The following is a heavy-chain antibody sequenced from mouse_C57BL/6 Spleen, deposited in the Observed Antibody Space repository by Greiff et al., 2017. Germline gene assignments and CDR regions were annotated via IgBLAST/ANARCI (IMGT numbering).Heavy chain of an antibody. CDR3: ARVGYYGSSGV. CDR1: GYAFSSSW. J-gene: IGHJ1*03. D-gene: IGHD1-1*01. Sequence: QVQLQQSGPELVKPGASVKISCKASGYAFSSSWMNWVKQRPGKGLEWIGRIYPGDGDTNYNGKFKGKATLTADKSSSTAYMQLSSLTSEDSAVYFCARVGYYGSSGVWGTGTTVTVSS. V-gene: IGHV1-82*01. CDR2: IYPGDGDT.